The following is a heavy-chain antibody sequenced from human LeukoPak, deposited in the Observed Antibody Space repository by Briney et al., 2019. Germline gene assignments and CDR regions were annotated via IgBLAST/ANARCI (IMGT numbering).Heavy chain of an antibody. CDR3: ARDSGGSSLYNLDY. D-gene: IGHD6-19*01. Sequence: GESVKITCQDTGYTLTKFWFGWARQIPGEGRERVAIIYPGHSEIRYGPSFQGQVSISADKSLSTVYLQWNSLQATDTAMYYCARDSGGSSLYNLDYWGQGTLVTVSS. V-gene: IGHV5-51*01. CDR2: IYPGHSEI. CDR1: GYTLTKFW. J-gene: IGHJ4*02.